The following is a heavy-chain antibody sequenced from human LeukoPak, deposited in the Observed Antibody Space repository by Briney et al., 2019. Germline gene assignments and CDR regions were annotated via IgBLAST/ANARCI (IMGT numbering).Heavy chain of an antibody. CDR1: GFTFSSYG. CDR3: ARVPSSDYYYYYMDV. D-gene: IGHD6-13*01. Sequence: GGSLRLSCAASGFTFSSYGMSWVRQAPGKGLEWVSGISGSGESTNYADSVKGRFTISRDNSKNTLYLQMNSLRAEDTAVYYCARVPSSDYYYYYMDVWGKGTTVTISS. CDR2: ISGSGEST. V-gene: IGHV3-23*01. J-gene: IGHJ6*03.